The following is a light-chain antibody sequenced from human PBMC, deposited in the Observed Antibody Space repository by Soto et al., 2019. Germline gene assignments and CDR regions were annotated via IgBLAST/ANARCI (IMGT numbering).Light chain of an antibody. J-gene: IGKJ4*01. CDR1: QDISNY. CDR2: DAS. Sequence: DIQMTQSPYSLSASVGDRVTITCQASQDISNYLNWYQQKPGKAPKLLIYDASNLETVVPSRFSGSGSETDFTVTISSQQPEEIATYYCQQYDNLPFGGGTKVEIK. CDR3: QQYDNLP. V-gene: IGKV1-33*01.